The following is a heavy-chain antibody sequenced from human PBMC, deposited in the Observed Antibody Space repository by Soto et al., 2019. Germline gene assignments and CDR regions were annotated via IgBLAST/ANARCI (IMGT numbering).Heavy chain of an antibody. CDR1: GFTFSDYA. CDR2: VSHDGRNT. D-gene: IGHD6-19*01. CDR3: AKGGRQWLVTSDFNY. Sequence: VQLVESGGGVVQPGRSLRLSCAASGFTFSDYAMHWVRQAPGKGLEWVAVVSHDGRNTHYADSMKGRFTISRDSSKNTVSLEMTSLRAEETAVYYCAKGGRQWLVTSDFNYWGQGALVTVSS. J-gene: IGHJ4*02. V-gene: IGHV3-30*18.